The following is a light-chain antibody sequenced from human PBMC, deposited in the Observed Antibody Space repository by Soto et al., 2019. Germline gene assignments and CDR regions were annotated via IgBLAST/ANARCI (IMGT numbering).Light chain of an antibody. J-gene: IGLJ2*01. Sequence: QSALTQPRSVSGSPGQSVTISCTGTSSDIGAYNFVSWYQQHPGKAPKLIVSDVSKRPSGVPDRFSGSKSGNTASLTISGLKPEDEADYHCCSYAGTYSVVFGGGTKVTVL. V-gene: IGLV2-11*01. CDR3: CSYAGTYSVV. CDR1: SSDIGAYNF. CDR2: DVS.